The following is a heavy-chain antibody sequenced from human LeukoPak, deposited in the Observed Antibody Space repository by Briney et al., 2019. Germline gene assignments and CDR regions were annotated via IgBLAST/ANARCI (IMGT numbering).Heavy chain of an antibody. CDR1: GFTFSSYA. CDR3: ARDNGYYYDSSGYYYVPTLDY. J-gene: IGHJ4*02. Sequence: PGRSLRLSRAASGFTFSSYAMHWVRQAPGKGLEWVAVISYDGSNKYYADSVKGRFTISRDNSKNTLYLQMNSLRAEDTAVYYCARDNGYYYDSSGYYYVPTLDYWGQGTLVTVSS. D-gene: IGHD3-22*01. CDR2: ISYDGSNK. V-gene: IGHV3-30-3*01.